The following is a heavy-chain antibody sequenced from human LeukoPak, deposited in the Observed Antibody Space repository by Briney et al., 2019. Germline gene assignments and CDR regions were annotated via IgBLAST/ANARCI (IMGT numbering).Heavy chain of an antibody. Sequence: PGGSLRLSCAASGFTFSSYSMNWVRQAPGKGLEWVSYISSSSSTIYYADSVKGRFTISRDNSKNTLYLQMNSLRAEDTAVYYCARDGGYCSGGSCYQIRNWFDPWGQGTLVTVSS. D-gene: IGHD2-15*01. J-gene: IGHJ5*02. CDR2: ISSSSSTI. CDR1: GFTFSSYS. CDR3: ARDGGYCSGGSCYQIRNWFDP. V-gene: IGHV3-48*01.